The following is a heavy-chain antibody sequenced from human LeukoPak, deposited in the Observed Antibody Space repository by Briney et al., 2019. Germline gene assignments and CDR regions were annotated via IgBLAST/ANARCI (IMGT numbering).Heavy chain of an antibody. D-gene: IGHD2-15*01. CDR1: GFTFSSYA. V-gene: IGHV3-23*01. CDR2: ITASGGNT. J-gene: IGHJ4*02. CDR3: AKGRYCSGGSCYSEYFDY. Sequence: GGSLRLSCAASGFTFSSYAMGWVRQAPGKGLEWVSAITASGGNTYYADSVKGRFTISRDNSKNTLYLQMNSLRAEDTAVYYCAKGRYCSGGSCYSEYFDYWGQGTLVTVSS.